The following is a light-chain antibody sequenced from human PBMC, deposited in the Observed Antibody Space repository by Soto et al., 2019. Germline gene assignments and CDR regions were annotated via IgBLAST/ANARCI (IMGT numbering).Light chain of an antibody. CDR1: SSNIGSYT. CDR3: AAWDDSLNGYV. J-gene: IGLJ1*01. V-gene: IGLV1-44*01. Sequence: QSVLIQLPSASGTPGQRVTVSCSGGSSNIGSYTVNWYQQLPGAAPKLLIYSNSQRPSGVPDRFSASKSGTSASLAISGLQSEDEAEYYCAAWDDSLNGYVFGPGTKLTVL. CDR2: SNS.